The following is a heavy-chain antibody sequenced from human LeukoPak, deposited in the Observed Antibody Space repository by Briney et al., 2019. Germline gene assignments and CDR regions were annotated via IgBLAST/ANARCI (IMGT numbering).Heavy chain of an antibody. CDR1: GFTSSSYG. CDR2: IWYDGSNK. J-gene: IGHJ4*02. V-gene: IGHV3-33*01. CDR3: ARDLGYGVRFDY. D-gene: IGHD5-12*01. Sequence: PGRSLRLSCAASGFTSSSYGMHWVRQAPGKGLEWVAVIWYDGSNKYYADSVKGRFTISRDNSKNALYLQMNSLRAEDTAVYYCARDLGYGVRFDYWGQGTLVTVSS.